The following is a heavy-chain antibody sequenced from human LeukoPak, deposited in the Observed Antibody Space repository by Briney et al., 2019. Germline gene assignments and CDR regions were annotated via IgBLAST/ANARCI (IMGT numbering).Heavy chain of an antibody. D-gene: IGHD3-10*01. CDR3: ARGMVRGDPSYYYYMDV. CDR2: IYYGGNT. Sequence: PSETLSLTCTVSGGSISSSSYYWGWIRQPPGKGLEWIGSIYYGGNTYYNPSLKSRVTISVDTSKNQFSLKLSSVTAADTALYYCARGMVRGDPSYYYYMDVWGKGTTVTVSS. CDR1: GGSISSSSYY. V-gene: IGHV4-39*07. J-gene: IGHJ6*03.